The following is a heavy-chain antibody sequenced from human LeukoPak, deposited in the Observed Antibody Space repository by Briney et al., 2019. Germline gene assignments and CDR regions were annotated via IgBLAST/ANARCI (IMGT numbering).Heavy chain of an antibody. D-gene: IGHD6-19*01. Sequence: GGSLRHSCVASGFILSNYEMNGFRQPPAREVEWHSYISNSGSTKYYADCVKGRFTISRDNAKKSLYLQMNSLRAEDTAVHFCARSDEITVADSYYYYAMDVWGKGTTVTVSS. V-gene: IGHV3-48*03. CDR2: ISNSGSTK. CDR3: ARSDEITVADSYYYYAMDV. CDR1: GFILSNYE. J-gene: IGHJ6*04.